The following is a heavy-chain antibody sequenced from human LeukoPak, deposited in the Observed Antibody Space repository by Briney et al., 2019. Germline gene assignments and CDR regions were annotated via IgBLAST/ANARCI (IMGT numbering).Heavy chain of an antibody. CDR2: IYYSGST. J-gene: IGHJ4*02. Sequence: SETLSLTCTVSGGSISSYYWSWIRQPPGKGLEWIGYIYYSGSTNYNPSLKSRVTISVDTSKNQFSLKLSSVTAADTAVYYCERARNWNPGEFDYWGQGTLVTVSS. V-gene: IGHV4-59*01. CDR1: GGSISSYY. CDR3: ERARNWNPGEFDY. D-gene: IGHD1-20*01.